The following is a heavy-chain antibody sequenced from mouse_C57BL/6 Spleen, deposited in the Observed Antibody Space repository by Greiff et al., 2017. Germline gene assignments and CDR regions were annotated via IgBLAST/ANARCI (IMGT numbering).Heavy chain of an antibody. CDR3: ARAIYDGYYGGFAY. Sequence: QVQLKQPGAELVMPGASVKLSCKASGYTFTSYWMHWVKQRPGQGLEWIGEIDPSDSYTNYNQKFKGKSTLTVDKSSSTAYMQLSSLTSEDSAVYYCARAIYDGYYGGFAYWGQGTLVTVSA. CDR2: IDPSDSYT. D-gene: IGHD2-3*01. CDR1: GYTFTSYW. V-gene: IGHV1-69*01. J-gene: IGHJ3*01.